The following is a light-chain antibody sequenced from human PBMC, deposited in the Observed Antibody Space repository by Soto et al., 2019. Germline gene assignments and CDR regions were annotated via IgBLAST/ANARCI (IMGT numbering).Light chain of an antibody. CDR2: EVS. CDR3: SSYTITNILSYV. CDR1: SSDTAGYNY. J-gene: IGLJ1*01. V-gene: IGLV2-14*01. Sequence: QSALTQPASVSGSPGQSITISCTGTSSDTAGYNYVSWYQQHPGKAPQLMIYEVSNRPSGVSNRFSGSQSGNTASLTISGLQAEDEANYYCSSYTITNILSYVFGTGTKLTVL.